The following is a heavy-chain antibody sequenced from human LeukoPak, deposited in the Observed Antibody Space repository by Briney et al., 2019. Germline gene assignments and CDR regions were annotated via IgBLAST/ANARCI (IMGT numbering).Heavy chain of an antibody. CDR1: GGSISGGSISTYY. J-gene: IGHJ4*02. D-gene: IGHD6-19*01. CDR3: ARIEYSSGWFPLDY. Sequence: SETLSLTCTVSGGSISGGSISTYYWSWIRQPPGKGLEWIGYINYSGSTNYNPSLKSRVTMSVDTSKKQFSLKLSSVTAADTAVYYCARIEYSSGWFPLDYWGQGTLVTVSS. V-gene: IGHV4-61*01. CDR2: INYSGST.